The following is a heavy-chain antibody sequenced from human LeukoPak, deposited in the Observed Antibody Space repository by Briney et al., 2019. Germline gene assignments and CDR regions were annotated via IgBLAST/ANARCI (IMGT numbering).Heavy chain of an antibody. V-gene: IGHV1-69*13. J-gene: IGHJ4*02. CDR1: GGTFSSYA. CDR3: ARGRVEYSSSSVDY. CDR2: IIPIFGTA. Sequence: SVKVSCKASGGTFSSYAISWVRQAPGQGLEWMGGIIPIFGTANYAQKFQGRVTITADESTSTAYMELSSLRSEDTAVYYCARGRVEYSSSSVDYWGQGTLVTVS. D-gene: IGHD6-6*01.